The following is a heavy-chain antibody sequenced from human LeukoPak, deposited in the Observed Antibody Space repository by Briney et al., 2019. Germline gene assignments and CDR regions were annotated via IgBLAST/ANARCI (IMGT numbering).Heavy chain of an antibody. CDR3: ARHSRGPAAGLAFDY. D-gene: IGHD6-13*01. CDR1: GGSIGSSTYY. Sequence: SETLSLTCTVSGGSIGSSTYYWGWIRQPPGKGLEWIGIIYYSGSTYYNPSLKSRVTISVDTSKNQFSLSSVTAADTAVYYCARHSRGPAAGLAFDYWGQGTLVTVSS. J-gene: IGHJ4*02. V-gene: IGHV4-39*01. CDR2: IYYSGST.